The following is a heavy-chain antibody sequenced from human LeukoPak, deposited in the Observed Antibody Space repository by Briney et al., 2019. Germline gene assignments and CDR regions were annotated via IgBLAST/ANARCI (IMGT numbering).Heavy chain of an antibody. CDR2: INHSGST. J-gene: IGHJ6*03. Sequence: PSETLSLTCTVSGDSISNYYWTWIRQPPGKGLEWIGEINHSGSTNYNPSLKSRVTISVDTSKNQFSLKLSSVTAADTAVYYCAYGSGSYYNRYYYYYYMDVWGKGTTVTISS. V-gene: IGHV4-34*01. CDR3: AYGSGSYYNRYYYYYYMDV. CDR1: GDSISNYY. D-gene: IGHD3-10*01.